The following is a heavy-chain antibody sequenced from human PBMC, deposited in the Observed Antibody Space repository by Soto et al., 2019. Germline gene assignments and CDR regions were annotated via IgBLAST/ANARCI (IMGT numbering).Heavy chain of an antibody. D-gene: IGHD3-3*01. V-gene: IGHV3-7*01. CDR1: GFTFSSYW. J-gene: IGHJ5*02. Sequence: PGGSLRLSCAASGFTFSSYWMSWVRQAPGKGLEWVANIKQDGSEKYYVDSVKGRFTISRDNAKNSLYLQMNSLRAEDTAVYYCARVRDFWSGYTWFDPWGQGTLVTVSS. CDR3: ARVRDFWSGYTWFDP. CDR2: IKQDGSEK.